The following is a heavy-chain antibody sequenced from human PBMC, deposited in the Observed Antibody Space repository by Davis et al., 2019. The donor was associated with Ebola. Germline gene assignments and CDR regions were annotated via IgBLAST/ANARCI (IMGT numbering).Heavy chain of an antibody. CDR2: IYHSGST. CDR3: ARVRVRANWFDP. J-gene: IGHJ5*02. V-gene: IGHV4-30-2*01. D-gene: IGHD3-10*01. CDR1: GGSISSGGYS. Sequence: PSETLSLTCAVSGGSISSGGYSWSWIRQPPGKGLEWIGYIYHSGSTYYNPSLKSRVTISVDRSKNQLSLKLSSVTAADTAVYYCARVRVRANWFDPWGQGTLVTVSS.